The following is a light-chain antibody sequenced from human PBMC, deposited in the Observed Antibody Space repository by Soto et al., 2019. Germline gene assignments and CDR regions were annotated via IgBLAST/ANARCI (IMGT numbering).Light chain of an antibody. CDR2: EVT. CDR3: SSYTSSSTLV. CDR1: SSDVGGHNY. Sequence: QSALTQPASVSGSPGQSITISCTGTSSDVGGHNYVSWYQHHPGKAPKLMIYEVTNRPSGVSNRFSGSKSGNTASLTISGLQAEDEADYYCSSYTSSSTLVFGGGTQLTVL. J-gene: IGLJ3*02. V-gene: IGLV2-14*01.